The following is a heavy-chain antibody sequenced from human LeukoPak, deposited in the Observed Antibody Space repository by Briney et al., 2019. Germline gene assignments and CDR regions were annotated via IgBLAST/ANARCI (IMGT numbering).Heavy chain of an antibody. CDR3: AKGGGRSGCDY. D-gene: IGHD6-19*01. Sequence: PAGSLRLSCAASGFTFSSYGMHWVRQAPRKGLEWVAVISYDGSNKYYADSVKGRFTISRDNSKNTLYLQMNSLRAEDTAVYYCAKGGGRSGCDYWGQGTLVTVSS. J-gene: IGHJ4*02. V-gene: IGHV3-30*18. CDR1: GFTFSSYG. CDR2: ISYDGSNK.